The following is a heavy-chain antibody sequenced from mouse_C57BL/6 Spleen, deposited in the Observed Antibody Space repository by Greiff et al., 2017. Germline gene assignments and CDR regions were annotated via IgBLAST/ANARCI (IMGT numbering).Heavy chain of an antibody. V-gene: IGHV1-80*01. D-gene: IGHD1-1*01. CDR3: ARRAYGTVQGDYAMDY. J-gene: IGHJ4*01. Sequence: VQLQQSGAELVKPGASVKISCKASGYAFSSYWMNWVKQRPGKGLEWIGQIYPGDGDTNYNGKFKGKATLTADKSSSTAYMQLSSLTSEDSAVYVCARRAYGTVQGDYAMDYWGQGTSVTVSS. CDR2: IYPGDGDT. CDR1: GYAFSSYW.